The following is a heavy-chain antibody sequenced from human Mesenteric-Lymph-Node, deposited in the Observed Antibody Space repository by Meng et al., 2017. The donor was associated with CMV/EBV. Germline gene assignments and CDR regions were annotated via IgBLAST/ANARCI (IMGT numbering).Heavy chain of an antibody. Sequence: SGFTFSSYSMNWVRQAPGKGLEWVSSISSSSSYIYYADSVKGRFTISRDNAKNSLYLQMNSLRAEDTAVYYCARDGYCSSTSCSPFDHWGQGALVTVSS. D-gene: IGHD2-2*01. V-gene: IGHV3-21*01. J-gene: IGHJ4*02. CDR3: ARDGYCSSTSCSPFDH. CDR1: GFTFSSYS. CDR2: ISSSSSYI.